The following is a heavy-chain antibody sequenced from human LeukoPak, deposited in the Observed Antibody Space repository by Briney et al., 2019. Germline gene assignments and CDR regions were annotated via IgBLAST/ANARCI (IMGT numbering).Heavy chain of an antibody. Sequence: GQSLKISCKGSGYSFTSYLIGWVRQMPGKGLEWMGIIYPGDSDTRYNPSFQGQVTISADKSISTAYPQWSSLKASGTAMYYCARQASYYYDSSGYYPRSHPYYFDYWGQGTLVTVSS. CDR2: IYPGDSDT. D-gene: IGHD3-22*01. CDR1: GYSFTSYL. CDR3: ARQASYYYDSSGYYPRSHPYYFDY. V-gene: IGHV5-51*01. J-gene: IGHJ4*02.